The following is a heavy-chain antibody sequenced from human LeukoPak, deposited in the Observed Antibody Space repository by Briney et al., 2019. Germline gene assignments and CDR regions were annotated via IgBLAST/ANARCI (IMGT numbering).Heavy chain of an antibody. J-gene: IGHJ4*02. Sequence: ASVNVSCKASVYTFTKSDYMHWVRQAPGRGLEWMGILNPSDGTTFYAQKFQGRVTMTRDTSTNPVYMELSSLRSEDTAVFYCARGPTDMDFDYWGQGSLVTVSS. CDR1: VYTFTKSDY. V-gene: IGHV1-46*01. CDR3: ARGPTDMDFDY. CDR2: LNPSDGTT.